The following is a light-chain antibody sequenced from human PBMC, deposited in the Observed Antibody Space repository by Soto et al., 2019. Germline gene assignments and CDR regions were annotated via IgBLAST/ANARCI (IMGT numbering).Light chain of an antibody. CDR3: QQYESLLWT. CDR2: GAS. V-gene: IGKV3-20*01. Sequence: EIVLTQSPGTLSLSPGEGATLSCRASQSVYNNYLAWYQQRPGQAPRLLISGASRRATGIPDRFSGSGSGTDFTLTISRLEPADAAVYYCQQYESLLWTFGQGTKLEIK. CDR1: QSVYNNY. J-gene: IGKJ1*01.